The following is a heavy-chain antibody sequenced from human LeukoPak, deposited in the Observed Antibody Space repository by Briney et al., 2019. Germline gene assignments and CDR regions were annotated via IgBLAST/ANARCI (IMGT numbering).Heavy chain of an antibody. Sequence: ASVKVSCKASGYTFSSHYMHWVRQAPGQGLEWMGIINPSGSSASYAQKFQGRVTMTRDTSTSTVYMELSSLRSEDTAVYYCARDGYHNRLSSSWFWGQGTLVTVSS. J-gene: IGHJ4*02. CDR1: GYTFSSHY. CDR3: ARDGYHNRLSSSWF. D-gene: IGHD6-13*01. CDR2: INPSGSSA. V-gene: IGHV1-46*01.